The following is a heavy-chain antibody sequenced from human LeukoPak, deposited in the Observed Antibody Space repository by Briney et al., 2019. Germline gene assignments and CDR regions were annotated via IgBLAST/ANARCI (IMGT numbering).Heavy chain of an antibody. CDR3: ARTAARRFDY. J-gene: IGHJ4*02. CDR2: FDPEDGET. Sequence: ASVKVSCKVSGYTLTELSMHWVRQAPGKGLEWMGGFDPEDGETIYAQKFQGRVTMTRDTSTSTVYMELSSLRSDDTAVYYCARTAARRFDYWGQGTLVTVSS. V-gene: IGHV1-24*01. D-gene: IGHD6-6*01. CDR1: GYTLTELS.